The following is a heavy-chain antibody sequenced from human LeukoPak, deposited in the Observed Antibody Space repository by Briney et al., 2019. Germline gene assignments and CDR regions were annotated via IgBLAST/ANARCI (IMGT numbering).Heavy chain of an antibody. J-gene: IGHJ5*02. Sequence: SQTLSLTCTVSGGSISSGDYYWSWIRQPPGKGLEWIGYMYYSGSTYDNPSLKSRATISVDTSKNQFSLKLSSVTAADTAVYYCARPYYYDSRIDPWGQGTLVTVSS. V-gene: IGHV4-30-4*01. CDR3: ARPYYYDSRIDP. CDR2: MYYSGST. CDR1: GGSISSGDYY. D-gene: IGHD3-22*01.